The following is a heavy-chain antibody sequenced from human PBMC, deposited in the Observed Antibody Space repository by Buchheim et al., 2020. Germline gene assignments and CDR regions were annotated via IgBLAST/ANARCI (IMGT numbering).Heavy chain of an antibody. J-gene: IGHJ4*02. V-gene: IGHV3-30*18. CDR3: AKIIVTVGPIAYDY. Sequence: QVQLVESGGGVVKPGRSLRLSCAASGFTFSSYGMHWVRQAPGKGLEWLSVISYDGSSKNYGDSVKGRFTISRDNTKNTVYLQMNSLRAEDTAVYYCAKIIVTVGPIAYDYWGQRTL. D-gene: IGHD2-15*01. CDR2: ISYDGSSK. CDR1: GFTFSSYG.